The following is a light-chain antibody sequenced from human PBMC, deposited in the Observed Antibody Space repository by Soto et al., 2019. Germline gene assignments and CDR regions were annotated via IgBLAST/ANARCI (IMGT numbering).Light chain of an antibody. J-gene: IGLJ2*01. CDR3: TSYGGSNNVV. Sequence: QSVLTQPPSASGSPGQAVTISCTGTSSDVGAYGYVSWYQQHPGKAPKLIIYEVSTRPSGVPDRFSGSKSGNMASLTVSRLQAEDEADYYCTSYGGSNNVVFGGGTKLTVL. V-gene: IGLV2-8*01. CDR1: SSDVGAYGY. CDR2: EVS.